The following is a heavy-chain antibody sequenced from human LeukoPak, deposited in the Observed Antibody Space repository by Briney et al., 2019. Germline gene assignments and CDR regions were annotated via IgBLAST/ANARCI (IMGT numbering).Heavy chain of an antibody. CDR3: VRTYSSSWYNYGMDV. D-gene: IGHD6-13*01. CDR1: GFTFSSYS. CDR2: ISSSSSYI. Sequence: GGSLRLSCAASGFTFSSYSMNWVRQAPGKGLEWVSSISSSSSYIYYADSVKGRFTISRDNAKNSLYLQMNSLRAEDTAVYYCVRTYSSSWYNYGMDVWGQGTTVTVSS. J-gene: IGHJ6*02. V-gene: IGHV3-21*01.